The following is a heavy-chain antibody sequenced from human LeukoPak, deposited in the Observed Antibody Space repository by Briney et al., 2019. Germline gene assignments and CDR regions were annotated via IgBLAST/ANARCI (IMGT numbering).Heavy chain of an antibody. Sequence: GGSLRHSCAASGFTFSSYSMNWVRQAPGKGLEWVSSISSSSSYIYYADSVKGRFTISRDNAKNSLYLQMNSLRAEDTAVYYCARDLSYYDSSPHYYYMDVWGKGTTVTVSS. CDR1: GFTFSSYS. CDR2: ISSSSSYI. J-gene: IGHJ6*03. CDR3: ARDLSYYDSSPHYYYMDV. D-gene: IGHD3-22*01. V-gene: IGHV3-21*01.